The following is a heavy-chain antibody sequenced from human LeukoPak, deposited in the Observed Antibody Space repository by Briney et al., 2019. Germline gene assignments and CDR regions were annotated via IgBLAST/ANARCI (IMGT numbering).Heavy chain of an antibody. CDR2: IWYDGSNK. CDR1: GFTFSSYE. J-gene: IGHJ3*02. V-gene: IGHV3-33*06. Sequence: GGSLRLSCAASGFTFSSYEMNWVRQAPGKGLEWVAVIWYDGSNKYYADSVKGRFTISRDNSKNTLYLQMNSLRAEDTAVYYCAKDFTDREFLMDIWGQGTMVTVSS. D-gene: IGHD5-24*01. CDR3: AKDFTDREFLMDI.